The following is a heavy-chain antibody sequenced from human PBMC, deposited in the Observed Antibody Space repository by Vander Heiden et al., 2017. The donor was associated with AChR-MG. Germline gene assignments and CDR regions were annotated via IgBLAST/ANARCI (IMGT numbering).Heavy chain of an antibody. D-gene: IGHD2-15*01. J-gene: IGHJ5*02. CDR2: SNHSGRT. V-gene: IGHV4-34*01. Sequence: QVPLQQCGAGPLKPSETLSLTCAVHGGYFSRYYRRGIRQPPGKGLEWIGESNHSGRTNYNPSLKSRVTIAVDTSKNQFSLKLSSVTAADTAVYYCARGRRGDLVVGGAAKYNWFDPWGQGTLVTVSS. CDR1: GGYFSRYY. CDR3: ARGRRGDLVVGGAAKYNWFDP.